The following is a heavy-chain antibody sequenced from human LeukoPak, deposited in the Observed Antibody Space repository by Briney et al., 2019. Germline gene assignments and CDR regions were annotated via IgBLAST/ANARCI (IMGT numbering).Heavy chain of an antibody. Sequence: ASVKVSCKVSGYTLTELSMHWVRQAPGKGLEWMGGFDPEDGETIYAQKFQGRVTMTEDTSTDTAYMELSSLRSEDTAVYYCVTDNDPNWGAFDIWGQRTMVTVSS. CDR1: GYTLTELS. D-gene: IGHD3-16*01. J-gene: IGHJ3*02. CDR2: FDPEDGET. CDR3: VTDNDPNWGAFDI. V-gene: IGHV1-24*01.